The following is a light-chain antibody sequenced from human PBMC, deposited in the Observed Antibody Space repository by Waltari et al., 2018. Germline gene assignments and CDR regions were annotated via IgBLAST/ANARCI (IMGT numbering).Light chain of an antibody. J-gene: IGKJ1*01. CDR2: AAS. V-gene: IGKV1-39*01. CDR3: QQSYSTPWT. Sequence: DIQMTQSPSSLSASVGDRVTITCRASQSISSYLNWYQQKPGKAPKLLIYAASSLQSGVPSNFSGSGSGTDFTLTISSLQPEDFATYYCQQSYSTPWTFCQGTKVEIK. CDR1: QSISSY.